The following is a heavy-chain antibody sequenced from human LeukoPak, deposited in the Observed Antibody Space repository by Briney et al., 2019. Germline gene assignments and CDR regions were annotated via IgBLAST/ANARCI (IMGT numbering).Heavy chain of an antibody. Sequence: AGGSLRLSCAASGFTFSNYAMSWVRQAPGKGLEWVSAINHSGGSTYYADSVKGRFTISRDNSKNTLYLQMNSLRAEVTAVYYCAKPAISSRGWYYDYWGQGTLVTVSS. J-gene: IGHJ4*02. CDR1: GFTFSNYA. CDR3: AKPAISSRGWYYDY. CDR2: INHSGGST. V-gene: IGHV3-23*01. D-gene: IGHD6-19*01.